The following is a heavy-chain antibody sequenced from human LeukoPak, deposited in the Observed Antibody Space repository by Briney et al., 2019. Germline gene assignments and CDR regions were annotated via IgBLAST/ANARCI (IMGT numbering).Heavy chain of an antibody. J-gene: IGHJ4*02. CDR2: IYNSGST. D-gene: IGHD4-23*01. Sequence: SETLSLTCTVSGGSISSINSNYCSWIRQPPGKGLEWIGYIYNSGSTNYNPSLKSRVTISVDTSKNQFSLKLSSVTAADAAVYYCARQAGGNSGPFDYWGQGTVVTVSS. V-gene: IGHV4-59*08. CDR1: GGSISSINSNY. CDR3: ARQAGGNSGPFDY.